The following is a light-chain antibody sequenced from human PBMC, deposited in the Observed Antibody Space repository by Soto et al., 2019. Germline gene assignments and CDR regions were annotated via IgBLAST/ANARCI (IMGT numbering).Light chain of an antibody. V-gene: IGLV2-14*01. CDR3: SSYTRNSTYV. J-gene: IGLJ1*01. CDR2: EVN. Sequence: QSALTQPASVSGSPGQSITISCTGTSSDIGHYNYVSWYQQYPGKAPKLMIYEVNNRPSGVSNRFSGSKSGNTASLTISGLQPDDEADYYCSSYTRNSTYVFGTGTKLTVL. CDR1: SSDIGHYNY.